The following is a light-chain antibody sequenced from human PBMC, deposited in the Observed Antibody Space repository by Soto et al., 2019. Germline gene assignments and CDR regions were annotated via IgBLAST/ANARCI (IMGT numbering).Light chain of an antibody. Sequence: EIVLTQSPATLSLSAWERATLSCRASQSVGSYLAWYQQKPGQAPRLLIYDASNRATGIPARFSGSGSGTDFTLTISRLEPEDFAVYYCQQHNNWPTFGQGTRLEI. V-gene: IGKV3-11*01. J-gene: IGKJ5*01. CDR1: QSVGSY. CDR3: QQHNNWPT. CDR2: DAS.